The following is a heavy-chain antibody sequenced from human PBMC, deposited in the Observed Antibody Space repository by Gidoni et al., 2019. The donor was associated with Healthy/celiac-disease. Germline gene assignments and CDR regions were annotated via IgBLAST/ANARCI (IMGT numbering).Heavy chain of an antibody. CDR1: GFTFSSYG. Sequence: QVQLVESGGGVVQPGRSLRLSCAASGFTFSSYGMHWVRQAPGKGLEWVAVISYDGSNKYYADSVKGRFTISRDNSKNTLYLQMNSLRAEDTAVYYCASRIVAKGEFTNDYWGQGTLVTVSS. J-gene: IGHJ4*02. V-gene: IGHV3-30*03. CDR2: ISYDGSNK. D-gene: IGHD5-12*01. CDR3: ASRIVAKGEFTNDY.